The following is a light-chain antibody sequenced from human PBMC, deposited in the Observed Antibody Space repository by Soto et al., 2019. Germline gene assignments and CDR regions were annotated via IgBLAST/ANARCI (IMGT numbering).Light chain of an antibody. V-gene: IGKV1-5*01. CDR2: DAS. J-gene: IGKJ2*01. Sequence: DIQMTQSPSTLSVSVGDRVTITCRASQSVTNWLAWYQQKPGKAPNLLIYDASRLQSGIPSRFSGSGSGTEFTLTISSLQPDDFANYYCQQYSTYPYTFGQGTKLEIK. CDR1: QSVTNW. CDR3: QQYSTYPYT.